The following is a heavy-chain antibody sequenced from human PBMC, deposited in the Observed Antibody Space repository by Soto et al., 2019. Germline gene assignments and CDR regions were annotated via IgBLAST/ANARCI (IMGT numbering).Heavy chain of an antibody. V-gene: IGHV3-23*01. CDR1: GFTFSSYA. CDR2: ISGSGGST. D-gene: IGHD4-17*01. CDR3: AKGGVYGDYPLKY. J-gene: IGHJ4*02. Sequence: PGWSLRLSCAASGFTFSSYAMSWVRQAPGKGLEWVSAISGSGGSTYYADSVKGRFTISRDNSKNTLYLQMNSLRAEDTAVYYCAKGGVYGDYPLKYWGKGTLVTVSS.